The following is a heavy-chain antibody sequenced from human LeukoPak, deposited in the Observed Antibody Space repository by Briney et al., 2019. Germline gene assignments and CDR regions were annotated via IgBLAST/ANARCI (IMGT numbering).Heavy chain of an antibody. J-gene: IGHJ4*02. CDR3: ARDLLEAYYGSGSYSAY. V-gene: IGHV3-7*01. Sequence: GGSLRLSCAASGFTFSSYWMSWVRQAPGKGLEWVANIKQDGSEKYYVDSVKGRFTISRDNAKNSLYLQMNSLRAEDTAVYHCARDLLEAYYGSGSYSAYWGQGTLVTVSS. D-gene: IGHD3-10*01. CDR2: IKQDGSEK. CDR1: GFTFSSYW.